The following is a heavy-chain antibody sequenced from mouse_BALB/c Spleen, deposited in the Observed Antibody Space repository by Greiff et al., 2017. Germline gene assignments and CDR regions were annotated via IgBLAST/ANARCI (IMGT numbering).Heavy chain of an antibody. CDR2: IWAGGST. Sequence: VQLQESGPGLVAPSQSLSITCTVSGFSLTGYGVHWVRQPPGKGLEWLGVIWAGGSTNYNSALMSRLSISKDNSKGQVFLKMNSLQTDDTAMYYCAREGYDGAGAMDYWGQGTSVTVSS. D-gene: IGHD2-2*01. CDR1: GFSLTGYG. CDR3: AREGYDGAGAMDY. V-gene: IGHV2-9*02. J-gene: IGHJ4*01.